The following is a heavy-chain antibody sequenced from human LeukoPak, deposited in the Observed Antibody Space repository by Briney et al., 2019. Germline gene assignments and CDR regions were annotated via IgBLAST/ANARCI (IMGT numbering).Heavy chain of an antibody. CDR2: IYASGTT. V-gene: IGHV4-4*07. CDR1: GGSIRSYY. D-gene: IGHD1-7*01. CDR3: ARDRDWNYAFDI. Sequence: SETLSLTCTVSGGSIRSYYWNWIRQPAGKGLEWIGRIYASGTTNYNGSLKSRVTMSVATSKNQFSLKLNSVTAADTAVYYCARDRDWNYAFDIWGQGTMVTVSS. J-gene: IGHJ3*02.